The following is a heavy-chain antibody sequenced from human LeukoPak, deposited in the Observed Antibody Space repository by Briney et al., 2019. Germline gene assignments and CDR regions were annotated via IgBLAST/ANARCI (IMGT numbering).Heavy chain of an antibody. D-gene: IGHD3-16*01. CDR1: GGSISSSSYY. J-gene: IGHJ4*02. CDR2: IYYSGST. Sequence: SETLSLTCTVSGGSISSSSYYWGWIRQPPGKGLEWIGSIYYSGSTYYNPSLKSRVTISVDTSKNQFSLKLSSVTAADTAVYYSARYRHRFNYFDYWGQGTLVTVSS. V-gene: IGHV4-39*01. CDR3: ARYRHRFNYFDY.